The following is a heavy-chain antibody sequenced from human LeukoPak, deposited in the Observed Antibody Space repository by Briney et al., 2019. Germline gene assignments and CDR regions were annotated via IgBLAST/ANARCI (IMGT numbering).Heavy chain of an antibody. Sequence: SETLSLTCTVSGGSISSGSYYWSWIRQLAGKGLEWIGRIYTSGSTNYNPSLKSRVTISVDTSKNQFSLKLSSVTAADTAVYYCARVYEDSRYYYYMDVWGKGTTVTISS. V-gene: IGHV4-61*02. CDR3: ARVYEDSRYYYYMDV. CDR1: GGSISSGSYY. CDR2: IYTSGST. J-gene: IGHJ6*03. D-gene: IGHD6-6*01.